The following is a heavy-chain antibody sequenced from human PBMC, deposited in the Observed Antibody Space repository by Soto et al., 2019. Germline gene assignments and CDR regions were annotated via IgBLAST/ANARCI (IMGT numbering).Heavy chain of an antibody. Sequence: SETLSLTCTVSGGSTSSSSYYWGWIRQPPGKGLEWIGSINYSGSTYYNPSLKSRVTVSVDTSQNQFSLSLTSVTAADTAVYYCARHPDDYSNYRWFGPWGQGTLVTVSS. CDR1: GGSTSSSSYY. CDR2: INYSGST. V-gene: IGHV4-39*01. J-gene: IGHJ5*02. D-gene: IGHD4-4*01. CDR3: ARHPDDYSNYRWFGP.